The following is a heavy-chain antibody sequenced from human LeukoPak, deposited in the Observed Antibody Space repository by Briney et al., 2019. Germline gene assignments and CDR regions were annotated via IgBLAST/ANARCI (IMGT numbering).Heavy chain of an antibody. CDR2: ISSDSNTM. CDR3: TREVGAIDY. J-gene: IGHJ4*02. Sequence: GGSLRLSCAASGFTFSSYEMNWVRQAPGKGLEWVTYISSDSNTMYYADSVKGRFTISRDNAKKSLYMQMNSLRAEDTAVYYCTREVGAIDYWGQGTLVTVSS. CDR1: GFTFSSYE. V-gene: IGHV3-48*03. D-gene: IGHD1-26*01.